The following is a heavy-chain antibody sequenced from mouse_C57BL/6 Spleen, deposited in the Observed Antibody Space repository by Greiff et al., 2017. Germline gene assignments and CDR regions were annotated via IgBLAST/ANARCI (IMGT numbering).Heavy chain of an antibody. CDR1: GFTFSSYS. J-gene: IGHJ2*01. V-gene: IGHV5-9*01. CDR3: ARWRESHVDY. CDR2: ISGGGGNT. Sequence: EVKLMESGGGLVKPGGSLKLSCAASGFTFSSYSMSWVRQTPEKSLEWVANISGGGGNTHYPDSVKGRFTISIDNAKNTLYLQLSSLRAEATDLYECARWRESHVDYWGQGTTLTVSS.